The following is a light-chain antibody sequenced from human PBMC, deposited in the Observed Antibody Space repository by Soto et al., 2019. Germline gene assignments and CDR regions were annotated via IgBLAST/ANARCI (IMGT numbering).Light chain of an antibody. V-gene: IGKV3D-20*02. CDR1: QSVSSRY. CDR3: QQRSDWTWT. CDR2: DVS. J-gene: IGKJ1*01. Sequence: EIALTQSPVTLSLSPGERAPLSRRASQSVSSRYLDWYQQKNGQAPRLLVYDVSNRAAGIPTRLSGGGSGTDFTITISNLETEDFAVYYCQQRSDWTWTFGHGTQVDI.